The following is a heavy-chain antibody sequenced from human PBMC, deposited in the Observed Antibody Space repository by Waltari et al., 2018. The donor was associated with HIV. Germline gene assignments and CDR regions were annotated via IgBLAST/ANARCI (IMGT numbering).Heavy chain of an antibody. J-gene: IGHJ4*02. Sequence: QVQLQQWGTGLLKPAETLALTCAVDGGSFNGYYCSWFRQPPGKGLEWIGQIDHRGISHYNPTLKDRLTMSVDTSKNQFSLKLTSATAADTAVFYCARGVFSLIVAGTNFDYWGQGFLVTVSS. CDR3: ARGVFSLIVAGTNFDY. D-gene: IGHD1-7*01. V-gene: IGHV4-34*01. CDR1: GGSFNGYY. CDR2: IDHRGIS.